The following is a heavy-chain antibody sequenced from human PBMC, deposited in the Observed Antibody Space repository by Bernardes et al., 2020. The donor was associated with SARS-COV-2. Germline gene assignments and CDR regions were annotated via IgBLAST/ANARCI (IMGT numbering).Heavy chain of an antibody. J-gene: IGHJ6*02. CDR2: INPNSGGT. D-gene: IGHD6-13*01. CDR3: ARDRSYSRVYYGMDV. CDR1: GYTFTGYY. Sequence: SVKVSCKASGYTFTGYYMHWVRQAPGQGLEWMGWINPNSGGTNYTQKFQGWVTMTRDTSISTAYMELSRLRSDDTAVYYCARDRSYSRVYYGMDVWGQGTTVTVSS. V-gene: IGHV1-2*04.